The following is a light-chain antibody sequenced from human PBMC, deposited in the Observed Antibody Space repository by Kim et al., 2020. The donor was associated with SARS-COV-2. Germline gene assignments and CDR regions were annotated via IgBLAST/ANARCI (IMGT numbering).Light chain of an antibody. CDR2: GNR. CDR1: SSNIGAGYD. Sequence: QSVLTQSPTVSGAPGQRVTISCTGSSSNIGAGYDVHWYQQLPGTAPKLLIYGNRNRPSGAPDRFSGSKSGTSASLAITGLQAEDEADYYCQSYDSSLSGSYVFGTGTKVTVL. J-gene: IGLJ1*01. V-gene: IGLV1-40*01. CDR3: QSYDSSLSGSYV.